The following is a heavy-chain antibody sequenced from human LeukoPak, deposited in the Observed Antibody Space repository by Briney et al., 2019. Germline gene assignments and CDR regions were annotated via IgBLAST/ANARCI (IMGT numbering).Heavy chain of an antibody. CDR2: ISSSSSYI. Sequence: GGPLRLSCTASVLTFKSYSMNWVPQATGQGLERVSTISSSSSYIYYADSVKGRFTISRDNAKNSLYLQMNSLRAEDTAVYYCARDRSGSYATFDYWGQGTLVTVSS. CDR1: VLTFKSYS. V-gene: IGHV3-21*01. J-gene: IGHJ4*02. D-gene: IGHD1-26*01. CDR3: ARDRSGSYATFDY.